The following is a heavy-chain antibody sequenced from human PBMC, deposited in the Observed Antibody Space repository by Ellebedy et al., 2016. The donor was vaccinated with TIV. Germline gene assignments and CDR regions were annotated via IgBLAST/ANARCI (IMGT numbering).Heavy chain of an antibody. CDR1: GFTFSSYW. V-gene: IGHV3-7*01. CDR2: IKYDGTEK. J-gene: IGHJ4*02. CDR3: TRGGLGYLFLDF. Sequence: PGGSLRLSCAVSGFTFSSYWMSWVRQAPGKGLECVANIKYDGTEKYYVDSVKGRFTISRDNAKNSLYLQMNSLSADDTAVYYCTRGGLGYLFLDFWGRGTLVTVAS. D-gene: IGHD5-18*01.